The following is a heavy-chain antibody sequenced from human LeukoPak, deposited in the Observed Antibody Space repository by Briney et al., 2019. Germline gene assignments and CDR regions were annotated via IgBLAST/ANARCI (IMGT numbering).Heavy chain of an antibody. V-gene: IGHV3-23*01. CDR1: GFTFSSYA. CDR2: ISGRGGST. D-gene: IGHD3-22*01. J-gene: IGHJ3*02. CDR3: ATMIVVVWTAFDI. Sequence: GGSLRLSCAASGFTFSSYAMSWVRQAPGKGLEWVSAISGRGGSTYYADSVKGRFTISRDNSKNTLYLQMNSLRAEDTAVYYCATMIVVVWTAFDIWGQGTMVTVSS.